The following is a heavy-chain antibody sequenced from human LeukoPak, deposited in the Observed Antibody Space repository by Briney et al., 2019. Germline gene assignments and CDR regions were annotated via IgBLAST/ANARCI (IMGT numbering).Heavy chain of an antibody. CDR3: ARADCSSSSCYTVSY. V-gene: IGHV3-64*01. D-gene: IGHD2-2*02. Sequence: GGSLRLSCAASGFTFNSYAVQWVRQAPGKGLEYVSGIDSIGDGTYYANSVKGRFSISRDNSKNTVYLQMDSLRAEDMAVYYCARADCSSSSCYTVSYWGQGTLVTVSS. CDR2: IDSIGDGT. J-gene: IGHJ4*02. CDR1: GFTFNSYA.